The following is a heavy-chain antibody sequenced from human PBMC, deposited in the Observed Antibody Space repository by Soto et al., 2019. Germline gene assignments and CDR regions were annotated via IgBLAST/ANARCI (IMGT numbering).Heavy chain of an antibody. CDR2: IWYDGSNK. V-gene: IGHV3-33*01. CDR1: GFTFSSYG. Sequence: QVQLVESGGGVVQPGRSLRLSCAASGFTFSSYGMHWVRQAPGKGLEWVAVIWYDGSNKYYADSVKGRFTISRDNSKNTLYLQMNSRRAEDTAVYYCARGKIVVVPAAMRSHDAFDIWGQGTMVTVSS. CDR3: ARGKIVVVPAAMRSHDAFDI. J-gene: IGHJ3*02. D-gene: IGHD2-2*01.